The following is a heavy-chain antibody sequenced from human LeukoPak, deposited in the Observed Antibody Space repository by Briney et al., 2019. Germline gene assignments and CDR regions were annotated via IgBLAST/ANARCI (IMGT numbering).Heavy chain of an antibody. D-gene: IGHD5-12*01. CDR3: AKDAGGSQYYYYYYMDV. CDR2: IRYDGSNK. CDR1: GFTFSSYG. V-gene: IGHV3-30*02. J-gene: IGHJ6*03. Sequence: GGSLRLSCAASGFTFSSYGMHWVRQAPGKGLEGVAFIRYDGSNKYYADSVKGRFTISRDNSKNTLYLQMNSLRAEDTAVYYCAKDAGGSQYYYYYYMDVWGKGTTVTISS.